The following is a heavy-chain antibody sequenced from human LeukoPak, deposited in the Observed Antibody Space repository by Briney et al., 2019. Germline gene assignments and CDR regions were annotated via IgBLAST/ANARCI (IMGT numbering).Heavy chain of an antibody. Sequence: GESLKISCKGSGYSFTSYWIGRVRQMPGKGLEWMGIIYPGDSDTRYSPSFRGQVTISADKSISTAYLQWSSLKASDTAMYYCARHCGAAAGIGVFWFDPWGQGTLVTVSS. CDR3: ARHCGAAAGIGVFWFDP. J-gene: IGHJ5*02. CDR1: GYSFTSYW. CDR2: IYPGDSDT. D-gene: IGHD6-13*01. V-gene: IGHV5-51*01.